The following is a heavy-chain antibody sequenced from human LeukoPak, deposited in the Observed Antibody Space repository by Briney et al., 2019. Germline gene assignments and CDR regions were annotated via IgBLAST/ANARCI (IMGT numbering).Heavy chain of an antibody. J-gene: IGHJ4*02. CDR2: IYYSGST. CDR1: GGSISSSSYY. CDR3: ARHRGSRGYSNY. Sequence: SETLSLTCTVSGGSISSSSYYWGWIRQPPGKGLEWIGSIYYSGSTYYNPSLKSRVTISVDTSKNQFSLKLSSVTAADTAVYYCARHRGSRGYSNYWGQGTLVTVSS. D-gene: IGHD4-11*01. V-gene: IGHV4-39*01.